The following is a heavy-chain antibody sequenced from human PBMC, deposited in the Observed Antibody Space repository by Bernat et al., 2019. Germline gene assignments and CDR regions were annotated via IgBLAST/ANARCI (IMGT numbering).Heavy chain of an antibody. V-gene: IGHV3-30*18. J-gene: IGHJ4*02. CDR2: ISYDGSNK. CDR1: GFTFSSYG. CDR3: EKVVAASY. Sequence: QVQLVESGGGVVQPGRSLRLSCAASGFTFSSYGMHWVRQAPGKGLEWVAVISYDGSNKYYADSVKGRFTISRDNSKNTLYLQMNSLRAEDTAVYYCEKVVAASYWGQGTLVTVSS.